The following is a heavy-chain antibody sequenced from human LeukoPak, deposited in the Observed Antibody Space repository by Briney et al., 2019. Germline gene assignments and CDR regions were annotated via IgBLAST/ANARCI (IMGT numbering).Heavy chain of an antibody. D-gene: IGHD6-19*01. CDR2: INHSGST. CDR1: GGSISSYY. J-gene: IGHJ4*02. Sequence: PSETLSLTCTVSGGSISSYYWSWIRQPPGKGLEWIGEINHSGSTNYNPSLKSRVTISVDTPKNQFSLKLSSVTAADTAVYYCARGFPLHKTIAVADPFDYWGQGTLVTVSS. V-gene: IGHV4-34*01. CDR3: ARGFPLHKTIAVADPFDY.